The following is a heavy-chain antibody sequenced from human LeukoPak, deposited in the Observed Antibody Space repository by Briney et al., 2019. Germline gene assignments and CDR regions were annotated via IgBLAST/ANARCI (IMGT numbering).Heavy chain of an antibody. Sequence: GGSLRPSCAASGFTFSNFGMHWVRQAPGKGLEWVAFIRFDGTSEFYADSVKARFTISRDNSQNTVSLQLNNLRIEDTALYYCAKTSLSDPSGHYYYMDVWGKGTTVTVSS. V-gene: IGHV3-30*02. J-gene: IGHJ6*03. CDR2: IRFDGTSE. CDR3: AKTSLSDPSGHYYYMDV. CDR1: GFTFSNFG. D-gene: IGHD3-3*01.